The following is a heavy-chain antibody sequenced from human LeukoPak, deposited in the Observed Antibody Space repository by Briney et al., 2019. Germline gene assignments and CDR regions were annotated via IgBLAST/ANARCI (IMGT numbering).Heavy chain of an antibody. D-gene: IGHD2-8*02. Sequence: GGSLRLSCAASGFTFSSYTMNWVRQAPGKGLEWVSSISSSSLYIYYADSVRGRFTISRDNSKSTLSLQMNSLRAEDTAIYYCATYRQVLLPFESWGQGTLVTVSS. V-gene: IGHV3-21*04. CDR2: ISSSSLYI. CDR3: ATYRQVLLPFES. CDR1: GFTFSSYT. J-gene: IGHJ4*02.